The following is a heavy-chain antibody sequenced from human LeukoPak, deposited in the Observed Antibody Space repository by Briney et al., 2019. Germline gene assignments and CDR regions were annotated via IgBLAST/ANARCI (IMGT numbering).Heavy chain of an antibody. Sequence: SETLSLTCIVPGGSMSSYYWSWIRQPPGQGLEWIGYIYYSGTTNYNPSLKSRVTTSLDTSQNQFSLNLTSVTAADTAVYYCARHSSPRSYFQNWGQGTLVTVSS. V-gene: IGHV4-59*08. CDR3: ARHSSPRSYFQN. J-gene: IGHJ1*01. CDR2: IYYSGTT. CDR1: GGSMSSYY. D-gene: IGHD6-6*01.